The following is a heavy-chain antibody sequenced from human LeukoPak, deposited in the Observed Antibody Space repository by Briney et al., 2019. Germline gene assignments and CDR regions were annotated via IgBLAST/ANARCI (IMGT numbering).Heavy chain of an antibody. CDR3: AGEVRPDGSARGYYFDY. J-gene: IGHJ4*02. CDR2: IYHSWNT. Sequence: SQTLSLTCTVSGGSISSADYYWSWIRQPPGKGLEWIGYIYHSWNTYYNPSLKSRITISVDTSKNQLSLKLSSVTAADTAVHYCAGEVRPDGSARGYYFDYWGQGTLVTVSS. V-gene: IGHV4-30-4*01. CDR1: GGSISSADYY. D-gene: IGHD3-10*01.